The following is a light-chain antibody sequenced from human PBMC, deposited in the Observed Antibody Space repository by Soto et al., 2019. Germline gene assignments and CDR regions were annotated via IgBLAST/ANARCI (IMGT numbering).Light chain of an antibody. V-gene: IGKV3-20*01. CDR3: QQYGSSPRA. J-gene: IGKJ4*01. CDR1: QSVSSSY. Sequence: EIVLTQSPGTLSLSPGERATLSCRASQSVSSSYLAWYQQKPGQAPRLLIYGASSRATGIPDRFSGSGSGTDFTLTIRRLEPEDYAVYYCQQYGSSPRAFGRGTKVEIK. CDR2: GAS.